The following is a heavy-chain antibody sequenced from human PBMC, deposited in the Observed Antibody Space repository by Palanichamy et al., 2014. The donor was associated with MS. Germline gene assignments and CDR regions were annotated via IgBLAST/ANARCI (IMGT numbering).Heavy chain of an antibody. J-gene: IGHJ4*02. D-gene: IGHD6-13*01. CDR2: ITSSGNTI. V-gene: IGHV3-48*03. CDR1: GFTFSSYE. Sequence: EVQLVESGGGLVQPGGSLRLSCAASGFTFSSYEMNWVRQAPGKGLEWVSYITSSGNTIYYADSVQGRFIISRDNAKNSLYLQMSSLRAEDSAVYYCARAGGQHLPWNYWGQGTLVTVSS. CDR3: ARAGGQHLPWNY.